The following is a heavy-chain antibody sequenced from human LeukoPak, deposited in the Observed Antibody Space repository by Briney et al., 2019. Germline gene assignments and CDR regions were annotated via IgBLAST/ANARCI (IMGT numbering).Heavy chain of an antibody. CDR2: ISYDGSNK. CDR1: GFTFSSYA. CDR3: GPGAPPRQNYDILTGDFDY. V-gene: IGHV3-30-3*01. D-gene: IGHD3-9*01. J-gene: IGHJ4*02. Sequence: AGGSLRLSCAASGFTFSSYAMHWVRQAPGKGLEWVAVISYDGSNKYYADSVKGRFTISRDNSKNTLYLQMNSLRAEDTAVYYCGPGAPPRQNYDILTGDFDYWGQGTLVTVSS.